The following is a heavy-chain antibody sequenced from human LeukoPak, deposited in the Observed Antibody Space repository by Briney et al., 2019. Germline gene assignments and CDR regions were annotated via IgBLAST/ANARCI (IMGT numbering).Heavy chain of an antibody. CDR1: GGSISSYY. Sequence: SETLSLTCTVSGGSISSYYWNWIRQPPGKGLEWVGYIYYSGTTNYNPSLKSRVTISVDTSKNQFSLKLSSVTAADTAVYYCARGVYIAAAQYGYWGQGTLVTVSS. CDR2: IYYSGTT. D-gene: IGHD6-13*01. V-gene: IGHV4-59*01. CDR3: ARGVYIAAAQYGY. J-gene: IGHJ4*02.